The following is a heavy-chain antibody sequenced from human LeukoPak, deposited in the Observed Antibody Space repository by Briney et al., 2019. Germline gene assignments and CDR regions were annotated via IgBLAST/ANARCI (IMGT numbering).Heavy chain of an antibody. CDR2: IYYSGST. Sequence: SETLSLTCTVSGGSINDFYWSWIRQPPGKGLEWIGYIYYSGSTNYNPSLKSRVTMSVDTSKNQFSLKLSSVTAADTAVYYCARDNYEDYMDVWGKGTTVTVSS. V-gene: IGHV4-59*12. CDR3: ARDNYEDYMDV. D-gene: IGHD3-3*01. CDR1: GGSINDFY. J-gene: IGHJ6*03.